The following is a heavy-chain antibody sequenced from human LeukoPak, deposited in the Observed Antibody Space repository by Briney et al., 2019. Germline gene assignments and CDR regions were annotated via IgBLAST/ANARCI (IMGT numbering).Heavy chain of an antibody. V-gene: IGHV3-30*18. CDR1: GFTFSIHG. D-gene: IGHD2-15*01. CDR2: ISYDGSNK. CDR3: AKGYCSGGSCYPFDY. Sequence: PGGSLRLSCAASGFTFSIHGMHWVRQAPGKGLEWVAVISYDGSNKYYADSVKGRFTISRDNSKNALYLRMNSLRAEDTAVYYCAKGYCSGGSCYPFDYWGQGTLVTVSS. J-gene: IGHJ4*02.